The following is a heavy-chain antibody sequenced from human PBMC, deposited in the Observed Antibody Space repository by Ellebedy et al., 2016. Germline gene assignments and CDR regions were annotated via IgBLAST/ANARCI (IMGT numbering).Heavy chain of an antibody. CDR2: IYFSGTT. CDR3: ARDPGDNTGYGGGWSDP. V-gene: IGHV4-30-4*01. Sequence: SQTLSLTXXVSGDSIASEGNYWSWIRQPPGRALEWIGYIYFSGTTYYNPSLKSRAFISADMSKNQFSLTLRSVTAADTAVYYCARDPGDNTGYGGGWSDPWGQGILVTVSS. J-gene: IGHJ5*02. CDR1: GDSIASEGNY. D-gene: IGHD3-22*01.